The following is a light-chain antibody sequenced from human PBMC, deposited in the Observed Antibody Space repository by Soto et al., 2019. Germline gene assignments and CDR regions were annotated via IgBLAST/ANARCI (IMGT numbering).Light chain of an antibody. CDR2: AAS. CDR1: QGIRND. CDR3: LQGSNYPWT. Sequence: AIPMTQFPSSLSASVGDGVTITCRASQGIRNDLGWYQQKPGKAPELLIYAASSLQSGVPSRFSGSGADTDFTLTISSLQPEDSATYYCLQGSNYPWTFGQGTKVEIK. J-gene: IGKJ1*01. V-gene: IGKV1-6*01.